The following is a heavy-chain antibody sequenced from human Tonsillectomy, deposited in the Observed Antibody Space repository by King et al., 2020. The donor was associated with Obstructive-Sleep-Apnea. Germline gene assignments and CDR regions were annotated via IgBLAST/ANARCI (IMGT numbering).Heavy chain of an antibody. CDR1: GVSISSYY. Sequence: VQLQESGPGLVKPSETLSLTCAVSGVSISSYYWTWIRQPPGKELEWIGYIYHSGSTNYNPSLKSRVTISVDTSKNPFSLRLRSVTAEDTAVYYCAGVGTIDWYFDLWGRGTLVTVSS. D-gene: IGHD3-3*01. CDR3: AGVGTIDWYFDL. V-gene: IGHV4-59*01. CDR2: IYHSGST. J-gene: IGHJ2*01.